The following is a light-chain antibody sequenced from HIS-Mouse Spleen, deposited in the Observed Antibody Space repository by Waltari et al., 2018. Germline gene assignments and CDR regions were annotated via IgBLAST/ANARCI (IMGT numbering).Light chain of an antibody. J-gene: IGLJ3*02. Sequence: QSVLTQPPSASGTPGQRVTISCSGSSSNIGSNYVYWYQQLPGPAPKLLIYRNKQRPSGVPDLFSGSKSGTSASLAISGLRSEDEADYYCAAWDDSLSGPVFGGGTKLTVL. CDR2: RNK. V-gene: IGLV1-47*01. CDR1: SSNIGSNY. CDR3: AAWDDSLSGPV.